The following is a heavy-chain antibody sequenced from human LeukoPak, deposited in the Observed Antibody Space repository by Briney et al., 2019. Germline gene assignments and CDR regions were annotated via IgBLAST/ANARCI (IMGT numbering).Heavy chain of an antibody. CDR1: GDTFSSYA. Sequence: SVKVSCKASGDTFSSYAISWVRQAPGQGLEWMGGIIPLLGTANYAQKFQGRVTITTDESTSTAYMELSSLRSEDTALYYCARAIYCTNGVCSDRYYFDYWGQGTLVTVSS. D-gene: IGHD2-8*01. V-gene: IGHV1-69*05. CDR3: ARAIYCTNGVCSDRYYFDY. J-gene: IGHJ4*02. CDR2: IIPLLGTA.